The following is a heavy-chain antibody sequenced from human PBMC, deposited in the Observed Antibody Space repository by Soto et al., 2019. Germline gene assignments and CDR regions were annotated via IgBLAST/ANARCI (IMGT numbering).Heavy chain of an antibody. J-gene: IGHJ4*03. CDR1: GGSISSYY. CDR2: IYYSGST. D-gene: IGHD4-17*01. Sequence: SETLSLTCTVSGGSISSYYWSWIRQPPGKGLEWIGYIYYSGSTNYNPSLKSRVTISVDTSKNQFSLKLSSVTAADTDVYYCARRYGDYFDYWGQGTTVTVSS. CDR3: ARRYGDYFDY. V-gene: IGHV4-59*08.